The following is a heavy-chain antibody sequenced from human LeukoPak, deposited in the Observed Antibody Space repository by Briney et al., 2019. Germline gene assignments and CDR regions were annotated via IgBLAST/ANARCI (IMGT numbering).Heavy chain of an antibody. D-gene: IGHD2/OR15-2a*01. CDR2: ISHSGSA. CDR1: IGSFGGYY. Sequence: SETLSLTCAVYIGSFGGYYWSWIRQTPGKGLEWIGEISHSGSAYYNPSLESRVTISVDPSKNQFSLNLHSVTAADTAVYYCARGVTSALSYYDGLDVWGRGTTVTVSS. J-gene: IGHJ6*02. CDR3: ARGVTSALSYYDGLDV. V-gene: IGHV4-34*01.